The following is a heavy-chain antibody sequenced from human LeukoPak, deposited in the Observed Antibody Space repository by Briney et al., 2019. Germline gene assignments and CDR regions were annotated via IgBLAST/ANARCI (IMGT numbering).Heavy chain of an antibody. V-gene: IGHV3-21*01. CDR2: IGAAGSHI. CDR1: GFTFSAYS. D-gene: IGHD6-19*01. J-gene: IGHJ3*01. CDR3: VRVGSGATRADTLDL. Sequence: GGSLRLSCAAYGFTFSAYSMNWVRQAPGEGLEWVSSIGAAGSHIYYADSMKGRFTISRDNAKSSLFLQMNSLRAEDTGIYYCVRVGSGATRADTLDLWGQGTMVTVSS.